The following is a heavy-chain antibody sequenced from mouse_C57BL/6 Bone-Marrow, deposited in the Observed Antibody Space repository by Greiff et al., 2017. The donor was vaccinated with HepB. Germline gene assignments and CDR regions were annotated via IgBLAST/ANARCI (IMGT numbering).Heavy chain of an antibody. Sequence: VMLVESGAELARPGASVKLSCKASGYTFTSYGISWVKQRTGQGLEWIGEIYPRSGNTYYNEKFKGKATLTADKSSSTAYMELRSLTSEDSAVYFCARPGEDWYFDVWGTGTTVTVSS. CDR1: GYTFTSYG. CDR2: IYPRSGNT. CDR3: ARPGEDWYFDV. J-gene: IGHJ1*03. V-gene: IGHV1-81*01. D-gene: IGHD4-1*01.